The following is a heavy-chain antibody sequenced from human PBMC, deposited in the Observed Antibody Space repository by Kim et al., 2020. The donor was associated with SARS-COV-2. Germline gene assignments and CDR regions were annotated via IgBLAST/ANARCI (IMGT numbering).Heavy chain of an antibody. Sequence: TYYAAPVKGLFTISRDNSKNTLYLQMNSLRAEDTAVYYCARESGDDGMDVWGQGTTVTVSS. J-gene: IGHJ6*02. V-gene: IGHV3-53*01. D-gene: IGHD5-12*01. CDR3: ARESGDDGMDV. CDR2: T.